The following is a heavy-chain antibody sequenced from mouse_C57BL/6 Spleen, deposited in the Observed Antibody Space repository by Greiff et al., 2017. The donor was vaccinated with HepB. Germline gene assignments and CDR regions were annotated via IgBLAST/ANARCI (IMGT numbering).Heavy chain of an antibody. Sequence: QVHVKQSGAELVKPGASVKMSCKASGYTFTTYPIEWMKQNHGKSLEWIGNFHPYNDDTKYNEKFKGKATLTVEKSSSTVYLELSRLTSDDSAVYYCARASGDYDGAWFAYWGQGTLVTVSA. D-gene: IGHD2-4*01. CDR1: GYTFTTYP. J-gene: IGHJ3*01. CDR2: FHPYNDDT. CDR3: ARASGDYDGAWFAY. V-gene: IGHV1-47*01.